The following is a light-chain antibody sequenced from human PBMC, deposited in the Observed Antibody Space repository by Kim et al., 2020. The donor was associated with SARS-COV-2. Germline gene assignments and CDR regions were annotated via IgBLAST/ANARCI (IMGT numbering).Light chain of an antibody. CDR3: QQYQSNPWT. CDR1: QSISTW. Sequence: DIQMTQSPSTLSASVGDRVTITCRASQSISTWLAWYQQKPGKAPKLLIYKASSLESGVPSRFSGSGSGTDFTLTVSSLQPDDFATYYCQQYQSNPWTFGQGTKVDIK. J-gene: IGKJ1*01. CDR2: KAS. V-gene: IGKV1-5*03.